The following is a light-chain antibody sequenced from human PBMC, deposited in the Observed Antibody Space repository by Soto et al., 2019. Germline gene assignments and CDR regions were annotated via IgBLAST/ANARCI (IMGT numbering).Light chain of an antibody. Sequence: DIVMTQSPATLSVSPGERANLSCRARQTVTSYCLVWCQQRPGQAPRFLIYAASSRATGIPDRFSGSGSGTDFTLTISSLEPEDFAVYYCQQRNDWRRGTFGQGTRLEIK. J-gene: IGKJ5*01. V-gene: IGKV3D-20*02. CDR3: QQRNDWRRGT. CDR2: AAS. CDR1: QTVTSYC.